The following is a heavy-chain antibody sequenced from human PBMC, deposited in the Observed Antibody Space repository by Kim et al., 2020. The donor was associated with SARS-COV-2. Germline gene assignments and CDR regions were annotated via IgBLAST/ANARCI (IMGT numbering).Heavy chain of an antibody. CDR2: ISGSGGSS. CDR3: VKSVGEYYYYYGLDV. Sequence: GGSRRLSCAASGFVFMNYAMTWVRQAPGKGLEWVSGISGSGGSSYYADSVKGRFTISRDNSKDTVYLEMNSLRADDTAVYYCVKSVGEYYYYYGLDVWG. CDR1: GFVFMNYA. J-gene: IGHJ6*02. D-gene: IGHD3-10*01. V-gene: IGHV3-23*01.